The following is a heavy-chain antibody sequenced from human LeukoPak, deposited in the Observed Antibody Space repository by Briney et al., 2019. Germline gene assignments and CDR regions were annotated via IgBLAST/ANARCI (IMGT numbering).Heavy chain of an antibody. J-gene: IGHJ4*02. CDR1: GYTFTSYY. CDR2: INPSGGST. CDR3: AREGVYYYDSSGPKDFDY. V-gene: IGHV1-46*01. D-gene: IGHD3-22*01. Sequence: ASVKVSCKASGYTFTSYYMHWVRQAPGQGLEWMGIINPSGGSTSYAQKFQGRVTMTRDTPTSTVYMELSSLRSEDTAVYYCAREGVYYYDSSGPKDFDYWGQGTLVTVSS.